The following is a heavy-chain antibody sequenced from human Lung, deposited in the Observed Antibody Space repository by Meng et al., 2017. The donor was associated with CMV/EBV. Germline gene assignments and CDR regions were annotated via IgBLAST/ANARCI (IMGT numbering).Heavy chain of an antibody. D-gene: IGHD3-16*01. CDR2: MNPNSGNT. CDR3: ARGLRGGYQGMGEFRNNWFDP. Sequence: ASXXVSXKASGYTFSSYDIHWVRQATGQGLEWMGWMNPNSGNTGYAQKFQGRVTMTRNTSISTAYMELSDLRSEDTAVYYCARGLRGGYQGMGEFRNNWFDPWXQGNXVNGAS. J-gene: IGHJ5*02. CDR1: GYTFSSYD. V-gene: IGHV1-8*02.